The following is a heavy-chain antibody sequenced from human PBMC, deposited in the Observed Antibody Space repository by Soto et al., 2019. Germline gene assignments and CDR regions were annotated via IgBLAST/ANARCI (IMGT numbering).Heavy chain of an antibody. J-gene: IGHJ4*02. V-gene: IGHV4-28*01. CDR2: IYYSGTT. D-gene: IGHD1-26*01. CDR1: GYSISSSNW. Sequence: QVQLQESGPGLVKPSDTLSLTCAVSGYSISSSNWWGWIRQPPGKGLEWIGYIYYSGTTYYNPSLQSGVTMSVDTSKNQFSLKMTSVTAVDTAVYYCARREIQGPIDYWGQGTLVTVSS. CDR3: ARREIQGPIDY.